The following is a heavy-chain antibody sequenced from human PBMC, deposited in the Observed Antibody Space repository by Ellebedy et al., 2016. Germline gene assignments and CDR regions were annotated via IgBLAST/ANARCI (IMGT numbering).Heavy chain of an antibody. CDR1: GFTFSSYG. D-gene: IGHD4/OR15-4a*01. CDR2: ISHDGNNI. V-gene: IGHV3-30*18. CDR3: AKDDYGFDY. J-gene: IGHJ4*02. Sequence: GGSLRLXXAASGFTFSSYGMHWVRQAPGKGLEWVAVISHDGNNIGYIDSVRGRFTISRDNSKNTVHLHMNSLRPEDTALYYCAKDDYGFDYWGQGTLVTVSS.